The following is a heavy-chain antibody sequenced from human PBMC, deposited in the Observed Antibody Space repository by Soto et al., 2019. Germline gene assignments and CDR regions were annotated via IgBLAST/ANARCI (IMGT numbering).Heavy chain of an antibody. CDR2: IYWNDDK. Sequence: PTPMTHKQTLTLTCTSCVSPLSNNGEGVGWIRQPPGKALEWLALIYWNDDKRYSPSLRSRLTITKDTSKNQVDLTMTNMEPVDTATYYCAHRTSIVPRALDYCGQGTLVTVSS. CDR3: AHRTSIVPRALDY. J-gene: IGHJ4*02. CDR1: VSPLSNNGEG. V-gene: IGHV2-5*01. D-gene: IGHD1-26*01.